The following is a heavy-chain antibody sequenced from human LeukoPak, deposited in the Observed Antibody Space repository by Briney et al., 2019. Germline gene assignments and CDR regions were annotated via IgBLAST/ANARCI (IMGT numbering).Heavy chain of an antibody. CDR1: GGTFSSYA. Sequence: SVKVSCKASGGTFSSYAISWVRQAPGQGLEWMGGIIPIFGTANYAQKFQGRVTITADESTSTAYMELSSLRSEDTAVYYCAKTDYDFWSGYSFDYWGQGTLVTVSS. D-gene: IGHD3-3*01. J-gene: IGHJ4*02. V-gene: IGHV1-69*13. CDR2: IIPIFGTA. CDR3: AKTDYDFWSGYSFDY.